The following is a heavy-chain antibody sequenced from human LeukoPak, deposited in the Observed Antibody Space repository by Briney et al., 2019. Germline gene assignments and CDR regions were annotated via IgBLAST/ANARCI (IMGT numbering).Heavy chain of an antibody. CDR1: GYTFTGYY. CDR3: ARVIWSGYSYFDY. D-gene: IGHD3-3*01. Sequence: GASVKVSCKASGYTFTGYYMHWVRQAPGQGLEWMGWINPNSGGTNYAQKFQGRVTMTRERSISTEYMEMSRLRSDDTAVYYCARVIWSGYSYFDYWGQGTLVTVSS. V-gene: IGHV1-2*02. CDR2: INPNSGGT. J-gene: IGHJ4*02.